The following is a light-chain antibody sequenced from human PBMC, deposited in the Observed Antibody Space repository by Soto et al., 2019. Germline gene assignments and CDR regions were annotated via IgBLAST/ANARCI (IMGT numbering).Light chain of an antibody. J-gene: IGKJ5*01. CDR3: HQYNDWPTIT. CDR1: QSVSSN. CDR2: AAS. V-gene: IGKV3-15*01. Sequence: EIVMTQSPATLSVSPGERATLSCRASQSVSSNFSWYQQKPGQAPRLLIYAASTRATGSPARFSGSGYGREVSLSISSIQSAEFAFYYCHQYNDWPTITFGRGTRLEIK.